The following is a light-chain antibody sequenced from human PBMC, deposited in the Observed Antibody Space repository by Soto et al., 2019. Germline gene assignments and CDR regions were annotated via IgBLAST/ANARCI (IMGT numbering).Light chain of an antibody. J-gene: IGLJ2*01. CDR2: DNN. Sequence: QSVLTQPPSMSAAPGQKVTISCSGSTSNIGNNYASWYQHLPGAAPKLLIYDNNKRPSGIPDRFSGSKSGTSATLGITGLQTGDEADYYCGTWDSSLSAVVFGGGTKLTVL. CDR3: GTWDSSLSAVV. CDR1: TSNIGNNY. V-gene: IGLV1-51*01.